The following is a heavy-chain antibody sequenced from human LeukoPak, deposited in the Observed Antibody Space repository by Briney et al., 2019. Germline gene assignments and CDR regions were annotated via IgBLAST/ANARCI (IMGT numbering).Heavy chain of an antibody. D-gene: IGHD3-22*01. V-gene: IGHV3-23*01. Sequence: GGSLRLSCTASGFTFSSYAMTWVRQAPGKGLECVSTITSSGDGTYYADSVKGRFTISRDNPKSTLYLQMNSLRAEDTAVYYCAKDYDSSGYDFPFDYWGQGTLVTVSS. CDR2: ITSSGDGT. CDR3: AKDYDSSGYDFPFDY. J-gene: IGHJ4*02. CDR1: GFTFSSYA.